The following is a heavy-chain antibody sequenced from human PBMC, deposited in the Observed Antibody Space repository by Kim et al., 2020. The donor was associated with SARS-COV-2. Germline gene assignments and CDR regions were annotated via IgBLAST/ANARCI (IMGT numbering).Heavy chain of an antibody. V-gene: IGHV1-18*01. Sequence: ASVKVSCKASGYTFSNFAISWVRQAPGQGLEWMGWINPYNGNRNYAQNFRGRVTMTTDMSTSTAYMELRSLRSDDTAVYWCARDSIPYSNSAAYYAMDVWGQGSSVTVYS. J-gene: IGHJ6*02. D-gene: IGHD1-26*01. CDR3: ARDSIPYSNSAAYYAMDV. CDR1: GYTFSNFA. CDR2: INPYNGNR.